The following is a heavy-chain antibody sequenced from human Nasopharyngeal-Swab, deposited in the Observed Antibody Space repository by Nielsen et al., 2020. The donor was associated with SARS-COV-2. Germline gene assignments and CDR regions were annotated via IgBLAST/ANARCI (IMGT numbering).Heavy chain of an antibody. J-gene: IGHJ6*03. CDR3: AGDGGFGELVAYYYYYMDV. Sequence: ASVKVSCKASGYTFTSYGISWVRQAPGQGLEWMGWISAYNGNTNYAQKLQGRVTMTTDTSTSTAYMELRSLRSDDTAVYYCAGDGGFGELVAYYYYYMDVWGKGTTVTVSS. D-gene: IGHD3-10*01. V-gene: IGHV1-18*04. CDR1: GYTFTSYG. CDR2: ISAYNGNT.